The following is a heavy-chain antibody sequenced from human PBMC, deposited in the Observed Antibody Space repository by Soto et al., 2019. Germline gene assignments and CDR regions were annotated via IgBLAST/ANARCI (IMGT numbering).Heavy chain of an antibody. CDR2: IKEDGSDK. D-gene: IGHD2-2*01. CDR3: ARDRGWGIVIIPASFDC. Sequence: GGTLRLSCAASGFTFSTYWMSWVRQTPRKGLEWVANIKEDGSDKYYVDSVKGRFTISRDNAKNSLFLQMNSLRAEDTAVYYCARDRGWGIVIIPASFDCWGQGTMVTVSS. V-gene: IGHV3-7*01. J-gene: IGHJ4*02. CDR1: GFTFSTYW.